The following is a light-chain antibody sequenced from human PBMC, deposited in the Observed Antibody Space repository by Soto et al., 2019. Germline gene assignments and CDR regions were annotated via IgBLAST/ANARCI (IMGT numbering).Light chain of an antibody. J-gene: IGLJ2*01. CDR1: NSDIGGYNY. V-gene: IGLV2-14*03. CDR3: SSYTSRSTLGV. CDR2: DVS. Sequence: QSVLTQPASVSGSPGQSITISCTGTNSDIGGYNYVSWYQQHPGKAPKLMIYDVSNRPSGVSYRFSGSKSGNTASLTISGLQAEDEADYYCSSYTSRSTLGVFGGGTKQTVL.